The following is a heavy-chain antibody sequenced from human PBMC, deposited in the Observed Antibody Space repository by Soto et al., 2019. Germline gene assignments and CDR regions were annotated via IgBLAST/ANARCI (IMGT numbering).Heavy chain of an antibody. CDR3: ARDPPPVYYDFWSGYPHAFDI. Sequence: PSETLSLTCAVYGGSFSGYYWSWIRQPPGKGLEWIGEINHSGSTNYNPSLKSRVTISVDTSKNQFSLKLSSVPAADTAVYYCARDPPPVYYDFWSGYPHAFDIWGQGTMVTVSS. D-gene: IGHD3-3*01. CDR2: INHSGST. V-gene: IGHV4-34*01. CDR1: GGSFSGYY. J-gene: IGHJ3*02.